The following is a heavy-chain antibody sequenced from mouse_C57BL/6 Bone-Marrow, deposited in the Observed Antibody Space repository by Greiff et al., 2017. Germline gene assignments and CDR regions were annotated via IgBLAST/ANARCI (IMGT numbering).Heavy chain of an antibody. J-gene: IGHJ4*01. Sequence: EVKLVESGAELVKPGASVKLSCTASGFNIQDSYMHWVKQRTEQGLEWIGRIDPEDGETKYAPKFQGKATITADTSSNTAYLQLSSLPSEDTAVYYCAGGDYDDARGYWGQGTSVTVSS. CDR3: AGGDYDDARGY. CDR1: GFNIQDSY. D-gene: IGHD2-4*01. V-gene: IGHV14-2*01. CDR2: IDPEDGET.